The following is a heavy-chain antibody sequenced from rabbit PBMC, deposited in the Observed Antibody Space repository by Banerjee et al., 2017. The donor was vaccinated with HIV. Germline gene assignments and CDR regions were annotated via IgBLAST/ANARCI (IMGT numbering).Heavy chain of an antibody. CDR2: IHVGGGGTT. D-gene: IGHD6-1*01. CDR1: GFSFDSIYY. Sequence: QSLEESGGDLVKPGASLTLTCTASGFSFDSIYYMCWVRQAPGKGLEWIACIHVGGGGTTYYASWAKGRFTISKTSSTTVTLHMTSLTAADTATYFCARDAYGYVPFNLWGQGTLVTVS. CDR3: ARDAYGYVPFNL. J-gene: IGHJ4*01. V-gene: IGHV1S40*01.